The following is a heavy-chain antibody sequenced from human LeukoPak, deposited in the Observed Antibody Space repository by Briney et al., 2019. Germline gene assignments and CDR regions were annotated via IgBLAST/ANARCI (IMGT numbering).Heavy chain of an antibody. D-gene: IGHD3-3*01. V-gene: IGHV3-7*01. Sequence: GGSLRLSCAASGFTFRNYWMSWVRQAPGKGLEWVAKIKQDGSEKYYVDSVKGRFTISRDNAKNSLYLQMNSLRAEDTAVYYCAGSGSDFDYWGQGTLVSVSS. CDR2: IKQDGSEK. CDR1: GFTFRNYW. CDR3: AGSGSDFDY. J-gene: IGHJ4*02.